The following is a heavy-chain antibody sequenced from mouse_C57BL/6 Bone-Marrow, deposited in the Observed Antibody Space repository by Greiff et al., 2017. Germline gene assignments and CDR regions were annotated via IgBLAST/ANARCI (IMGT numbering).Heavy chain of an antibody. J-gene: IGHJ4*01. CDR2: IDPETGGT. D-gene: IGHD2-2*01. CDR3: GGYGYGMDY. CDR1: GYTFTDYE. V-gene: IGHV1-15*01. Sequence: QVQLQQSGAELVRPGASVTLSCKASGYTFTDYEMPWVKQTPVHGLEWIGAIDPETGGTAYNQKFKGKAILTADKSSSTAYMELRSLTSEDSAVYYCGGYGYGMDYWGQGTTVTVSS.